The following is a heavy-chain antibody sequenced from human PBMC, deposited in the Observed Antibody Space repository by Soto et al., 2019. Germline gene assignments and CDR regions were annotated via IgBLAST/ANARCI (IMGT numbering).Heavy chain of an antibody. J-gene: IGHJ6*02. Sequence: QAQLVQSGAEVKKPGASVKVSCKASGYTFSSYGITWVRQAPGQGLEWMAWISGYNGNTNYAQNLQGRVTMTTDTSTNTAYMELRSLRSEDTAVYYCARDDFVVRGVYYYYGMDVWGQGTTVTVSS. V-gene: IGHV1-18*01. CDR1: GYTFSSYG. D-gene: IGHD3-10*01. CDR2: ISGYNGNT. CDR3: ARDDFVVRGVYYYYGMDV.